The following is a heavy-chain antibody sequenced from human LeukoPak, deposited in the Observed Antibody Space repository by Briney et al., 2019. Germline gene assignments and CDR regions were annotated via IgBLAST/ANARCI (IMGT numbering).Heavy chain of an antibody. CDR3: AREYTLYRSGWFLDY. CDR2: IDYSGST. J-gene: IGHJ4*02. D-gene: IGHD6-19*01. V-gene: IGHV4-39*07. Sequence: SETLSLTCTVSGGSISSGSYYWSWIRQPAGKGLEWIGSIDYSGSTYYNPSLKSRAIISIDTSKNQFSLKLSSVTAADTAVYYCAREYTLYRSGWFLDYWGQGTVVTVSS. CDR1: GGSISSGSYY.